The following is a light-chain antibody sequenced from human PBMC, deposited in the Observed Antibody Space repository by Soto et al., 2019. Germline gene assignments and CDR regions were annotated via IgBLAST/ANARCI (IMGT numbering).Light chain of an antibody. Sequence: EIVLTQSPATLSLSPGERATLSCRASQSVSSSYLAWYQQKPGQAPRLLIYGASSRATGIPDRFRGSGSGTDFPLPISRLEPEDFAVYYCQQYGSSPYTFGQGTKLEIK. CDR1: QSVSSSY. V-gene: IGKV3-20*01. CDR2: GAS. CDR3: QQYGSSPYT. J-gene: IGKJ2*01.